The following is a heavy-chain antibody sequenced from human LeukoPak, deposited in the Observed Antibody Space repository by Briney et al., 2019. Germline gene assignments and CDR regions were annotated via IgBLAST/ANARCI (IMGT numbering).Heavy chain of an antibody. J-gene: IGHJ2*01. CDR2: INHSGST. CDR1: GGSFSGYY. Sequence: SDTLSLTCAVYGGSFSGYYWSWIRQPPGKGLEWIGEINHSGSTIYNPSLKSRVTISVDTSKNQFSLKLSSVTAADTAVYYCARKFNSRYFDLWGRGTLVTVSS. CDR3: ARKFNSRYFDL. D-gene: IGHD4-23*01. V-gene: IGHV4-34*01.